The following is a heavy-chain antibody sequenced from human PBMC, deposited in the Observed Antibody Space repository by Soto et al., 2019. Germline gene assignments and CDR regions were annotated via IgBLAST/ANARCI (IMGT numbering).Heavy chain of an antibody. CDR1: GFTFSSYW. J-gene: IGHJ4*02. D-gene: IGHD2-15*01. Sequence: GGSLRLSCAASGFTFSSYWMSWVRQAPGKGLEWVANIKQDGSEKYYVDSVKGRFTISRDNAKNSLYLQMNSLRAEDTAVYYCARDSDIVVVVAALFDYWGQGTLVTVSS. CDR2: IKQDGSEK. CDR3: ARDSDIVVVVAALFDY. V-gene: IGHV3-7*03.